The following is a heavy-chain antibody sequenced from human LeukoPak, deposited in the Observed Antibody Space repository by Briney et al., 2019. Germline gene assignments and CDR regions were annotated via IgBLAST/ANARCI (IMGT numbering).Heavy chain of an antibody. CDR2: ISSSGSTI. CDR3: AKDYGDYPPFDY. V-gene: IGHV3-11*01. CDR1: GFTFSDYY. D-gene: IGHD4-17*01. Sequence: GGSLRLSCAASGFTFSDYYMSWIRQAPGKGLEWVSYISSSGSTIYYADSVKGRFTISRDNSKNTLYLQMNSLRAEDTAVYYCAKDYGDYPPFDYWGQGTLVTVSS. J-gene: IGHJ4*02.